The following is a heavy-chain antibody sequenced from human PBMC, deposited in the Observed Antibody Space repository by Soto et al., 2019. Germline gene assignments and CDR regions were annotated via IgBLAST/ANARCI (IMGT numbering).Heavy chain of an antibody. CDR3: ATRATGTYFDY. J-gene: IGHJ4*02. CDR1: GFTFSNDA. Sequence: GGSLRLSCAASGFTFSNDAMNWVRQAPGKGLEWVSVISGSGGSTYYADSVKGRFTISRDNSKNTLYLQMNSLRAEDTAVYYCATRATGTYFDYWGQGPLVTVSS. V-gene: IGHV3-23*01. D-gene: IGHD1-7*01. CDR2: ISGSGGST.